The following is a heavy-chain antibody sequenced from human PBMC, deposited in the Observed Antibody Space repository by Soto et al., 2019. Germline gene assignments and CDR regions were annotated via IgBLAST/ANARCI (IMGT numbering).Heavy chain of an antibody. CDR2: ISRDGTNK. CDR1: GFTLSRYA. J-gene: IGHJ4*02. Sequence: QVQVVESGGGVVQPGRSLRLSCAASGFTLSRYAIHWVRQAPGKGLEWVAVISRDGTNKYYVDSVKGRFTISRDNSRNTLYLQMNSLRHEDAAVYYCARSRSGAVADSFAFWGQGTLVTVSS. D-gene: IGHD3-10*01. CDR3: ARSRSGAVADSFAF. V-gene: IGHV3-30*04.